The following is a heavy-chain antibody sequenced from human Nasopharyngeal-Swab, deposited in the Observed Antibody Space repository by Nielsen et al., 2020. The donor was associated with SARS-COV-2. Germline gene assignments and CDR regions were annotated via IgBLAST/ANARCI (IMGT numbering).Heavy chain of an antibody. V-gene: IGHV3-30-3*01. CDR3: ARDRDVVVPTYFDY. CDR2: ISYDGSNK. D-gene: IGHD2-2*01. Sequence: GGSMKISCAASGFTFSSYAMHWVRQAPGKGLEWVAVISYDGSNKYYADSVKGRFTISRDNSKNTLYLQMNSLRAEDTAVYYCARDRDVVVPTYFDYWGQGTLVTVSS. J-gene: IGHJ4*02. CDR1: GFTFSSYA.